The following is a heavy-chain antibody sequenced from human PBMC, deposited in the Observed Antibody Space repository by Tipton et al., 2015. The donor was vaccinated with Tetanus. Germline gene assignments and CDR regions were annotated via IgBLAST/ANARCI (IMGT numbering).Heavy chain of an antibody. CDR1: GYTFTSYS. D-gene: IGHD2-15*01. Sequence: QLVQSGAEVKKPGASVKVSCKASGYTFTSYSISWVRQAPGQGLEWMGWISAYNGDTRYAQSLQDRLTMTTDTSTNTAYMELRSLRSDDTAVYYCARDRCSDVTCYFEMGGWGQGTLVTASS. V-gene: IGHV1-18*01. CDR2: ISAYNGDT. J-gene: IGHJ4*02. CDR3: ARDRCSDVTCYFEMGG.